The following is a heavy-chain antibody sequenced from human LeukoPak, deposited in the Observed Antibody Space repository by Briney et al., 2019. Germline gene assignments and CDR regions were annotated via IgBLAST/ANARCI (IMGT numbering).Heavy chain of an antibody. CDR2: IIPIFGTA. CDR3: ARVPYCSGGSCYPYYYYGMDV. V-gene: IGHV1-69*05. CDR1: GGTFSSYA. D-gene: IGHD2-15*01. Sequence: SVKVSCKASGGTFSSYAISWVRQAPGQGLEWMGGIIPIFGTANYAQKFQGRVTITTDESTSTAYMELSSLRSEDTAVYYCARVPYCSGGSCYPYYYYGMDVWGQGTTVTVCS. J-gene: IGHJ6*02.